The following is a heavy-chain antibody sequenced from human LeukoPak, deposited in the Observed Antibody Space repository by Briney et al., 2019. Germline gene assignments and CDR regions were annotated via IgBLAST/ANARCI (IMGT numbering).Heavy chain of an antibody. J-gene: IGHJ4*02. CDR2: IKQDGSVK. D-gene: IGHD5-12*01. V-gene: IGHV3-7*01. CDR1: GFTLSSNW. CDR3: ARWGQTSGYYYVDN. Sequence: GGSLRLSCGASGFTLSSNWMTWVRQAPGRGLEWVASIKQDGSVKYYVDSVKGRFTISRDNARNSLSLQMNSLGVGDTAVYFCARWGQTSGYYYVDNWGQGTLVTVSS.